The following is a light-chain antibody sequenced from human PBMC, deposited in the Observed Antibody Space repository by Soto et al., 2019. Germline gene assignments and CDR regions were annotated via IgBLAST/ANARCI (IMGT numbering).Light chain of an antibody. J-gene: IGLJ1*01. CDR1: RSNIGAGYD. CDR2: GNS. CDR3: QSYESSLSGYV. V-gene: IGLV1-40*01. Sequence: QSVLTQPPSVSGAPGQRVTISCTGSRSNIGAGYDVHWYQQLPGTAPKLLIYGNSNRPSGVPDRFSGAKSGTSASLAITGLQAEDEADYYCQSYESSLSGYVFGTGTKLPLL.